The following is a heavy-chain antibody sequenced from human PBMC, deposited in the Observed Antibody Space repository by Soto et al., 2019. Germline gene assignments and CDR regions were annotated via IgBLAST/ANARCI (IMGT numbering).Heavy chain of an antibody. CDR2: IIPIFGTA. CDR1: GGTFSSYA. V-gene: IGHV1-69*13. D-gene: IGHD3-9*01. J-gene: IGHJ5*02. Sequence: ASVKVSCKASGGTFSSYAISWVRQAPGQGLEWMGGIIPIFGTANYAQKFQGRVTITADESTSTAYMELSSLRSEDTAVYYCARDMSEVYYDILTGYEPGGFDPWGQGTLVTVSS. CDR3: ARDMSEVYYDILTGYEPGGFDP.